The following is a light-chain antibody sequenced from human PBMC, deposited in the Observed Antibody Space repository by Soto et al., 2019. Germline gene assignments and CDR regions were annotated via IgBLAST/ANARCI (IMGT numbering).Light chain of an antibody. CDR2: WAS. V-gene: IGKV4-1*01. CDR3: QQYYITPLT. Sequence: IVMTQSPDCLAVSLGERATINCKSSQSLSYSSNNKNYLVWYQQKPGQPPRLLIYWASTRESGVPDRFSGSGSGTDFTLTISSLQAEDVAVYYCQQYYITPLTFGGGTKVDIK. J-gene: IGKJ4*01. CDR1: QSLSYSSNNKNY.